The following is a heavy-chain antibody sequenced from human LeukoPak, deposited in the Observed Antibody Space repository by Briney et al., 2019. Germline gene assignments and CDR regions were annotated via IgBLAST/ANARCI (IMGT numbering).Heavy chain of an antibody. CDR3: ARQSRDGSKTRGYYFDY. V-gene: IGHV5-51*01. Sequence: GESLKISCRVSGYIFTNYWIGWVRQMPGKGLESMGIIYPADSDTTYSPSFQGQVTISADKSIDTVYLQWSSLKASDTAMYYCARQSRDGSKTRGYYFDYSGQGTLVTVSS. CDR2: IYPADSDT. D-gene: IGHD3-10*01. CDR1: GYIFTNYW. J-gene: IGHJ4*02.